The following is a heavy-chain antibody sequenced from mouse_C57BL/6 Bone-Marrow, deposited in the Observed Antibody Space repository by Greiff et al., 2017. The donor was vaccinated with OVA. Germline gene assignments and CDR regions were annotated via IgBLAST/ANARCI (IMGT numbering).Heavy chain of an antibody. J-gene: IGHJ3*01. CDR2: ISSGSSTI. CDR1: GFTFSDYG. CDR3: AIFYDYDVKFAY. Sequence: DVHLVESGGGLVKPGGSLKLSCAASGFTFSDYGMHWVRQAPEKGLEWVAYISSGSSTIYYADTVKGRFTISRDNAKNTLFLQMTSLRSEDTAMYYCAIFYDYDVKFAYWGQGTLVTVSA. V-gene: IGHV5-17*01. D-gene: IGHD2-4*01.